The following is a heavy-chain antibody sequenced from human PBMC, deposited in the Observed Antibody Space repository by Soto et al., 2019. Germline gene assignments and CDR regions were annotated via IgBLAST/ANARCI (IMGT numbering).Heavy chain of an antibody. CDR3: ARGGSYFDY. V-gene: IGHV3-30-3*01. CDR2: ISYDGSNK. D-gene: IGHD1-26*01. J-gene: IGHJ4*02. Sequence: GGSLRLSCAASGFTFSSYAMHWVRQAPGKGLEWVAVISYDGSNKYYADSVKGRFTISRDNSKNTLYLQMNSLRAEDTAVYYCARGGSYFDYWGQGTLVTVSS. CDR1: GFTFSSYA.